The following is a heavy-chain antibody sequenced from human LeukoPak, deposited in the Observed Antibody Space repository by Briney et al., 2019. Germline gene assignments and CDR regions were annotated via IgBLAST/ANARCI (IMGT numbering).Heavy chain of an antibody. CDR3: ARGRKSYDYVWGSYLAGYFDY. D-gene: IGHD3-16*02. CDR1: GGSFSGYY. Sequence: SETLSLTCAVYGGSFSGYYWSWIRQPPGKGLEWIGEINHSGSTNYNPSLKSRVTISVDTSKNQFSLKLSSVTAADTAVYYCARGRKSYDYVWGSYLAGYFDYWGQGTLVTVSS. V-gene: IGHV4-34*01. J-gene: IGHJ4*02. CDR2: INHSGST.